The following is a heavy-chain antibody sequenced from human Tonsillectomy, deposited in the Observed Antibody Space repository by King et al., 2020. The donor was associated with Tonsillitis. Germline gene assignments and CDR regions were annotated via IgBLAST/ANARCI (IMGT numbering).Heavy chain of an antibody. J-gene: IGHJ6*02. Sequence: VQLQQSGPGLVKPAQTLSLTCAISGDSVSSNSAAWNWIRQSPSRGLEWLGRTYHRSKWYYDYAVSLKSRIIINPDTSKNQFSLQLSSVTHEDSAVYFCARDGEGLEGGYYFYQGLDVWGQGTTVTVSS. CDR1: GDSVSSNSAA. D-gene: IGHD3-10*01. V-gene: IGHV6-1*01. CDR2: TYHRSKWYY. CDR3: ARDGEGLEGGYYFYQGLDV.